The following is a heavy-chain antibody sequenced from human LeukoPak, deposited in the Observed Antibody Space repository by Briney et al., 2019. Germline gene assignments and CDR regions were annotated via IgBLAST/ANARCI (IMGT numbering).Heavy chain of an antibody. Sequence: PSETLSLTCTVSGGSISSGGFSWSWIRQHPGKGLEWIGYIYYSGSTYYNPSLKSRVTISVDTSKNQFSLKLSSVTAADTAVYYCASSYYGSGSLGAMDVWGQGTTVTVSS. V-gene: IGHV4-31*03. CDR1: GGSISSGGFS. D-gene: IGHD3-10*01. CDR2: IYYSGST. CDR3: ASSYYGSGSLGAMDV. J-gene: IGHJ6*02.